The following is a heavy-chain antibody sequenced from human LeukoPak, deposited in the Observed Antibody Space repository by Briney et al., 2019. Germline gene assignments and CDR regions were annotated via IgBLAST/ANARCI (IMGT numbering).Heavy chain of an antibody. V-gene: IGHV1-2*06. CDR1: GYTFTGYY. CDR2: INPNSGGT. CDR3: ARASYGSGRLYYFDY. D-gene: IGHD3-10*01. J-gene: IGHJ4*02. Sequence: ASVNVSCKASGYTFTGYYMHWVRQAPGQGLEWVGRINPNSGGTNYAQKFQGRVTMTRDTSISTAYMELSSLRSDDTAVYYCARASYGSGRLYYFDYWGQGTLVTVSS.